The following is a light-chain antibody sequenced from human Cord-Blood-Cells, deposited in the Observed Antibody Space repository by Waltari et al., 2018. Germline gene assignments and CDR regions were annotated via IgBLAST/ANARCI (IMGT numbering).Light chain of an antibody. CDR2: WAS. CDR3: QQYYSTPYS. V-gene: IGKV4-1*01. Sequence: DIVMTQSPDSLAVSLGEGATINCKSSQSVLYSSNNKNYLAWSQQKPGQPPKLLIYWASTRESGVPDRFSGSGSGTDFTLTISSLQAEDVAVYYCQQYYSTPYSFGQGTKLEIK. CDR1: QSVLYSSNNKNY. J-gene: IGKJ2*03.